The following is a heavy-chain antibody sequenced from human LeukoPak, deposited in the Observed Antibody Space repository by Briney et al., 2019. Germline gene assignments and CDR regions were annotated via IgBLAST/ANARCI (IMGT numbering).Heavy chain of an antibody. CDR3: ASHYGSGSWNWLDP. V-gene: IGHV3-23*01. CDR1: GFTFSSYA. CDR2: ISGSGGST. Sequence: GGSLRLSCAASGFTFSSYAMSWVRQAPGKGLEWVSAISGSGGSTYYADSVKGRFTTSRDNYKNTLYLQMNSLRAEDTAVYYCASHYGSGSWNWLDPWGQGTLVTVSS. J-gene: IGHJ5*02. D-gene: IGHD3-10*01.